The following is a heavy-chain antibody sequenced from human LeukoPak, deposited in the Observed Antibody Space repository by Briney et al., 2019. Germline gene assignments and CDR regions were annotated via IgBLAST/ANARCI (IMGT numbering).Heavy chain of an antibody. D-gene: IGHD5-18*01. V-gene: IGHV4-59*08. CDR3: AIPRGYSYGYGEDY. CDR1: GGSISSYY. J-gene: IGHJ4*02. Sequence: SETLSLTCTVSGGSISSYYWSWIRQPPGKGLEWIGYIYYSGSTNYNPSLKSRVTISVDTSKNQFSLKLSSVTAADTAVYYCAIPRGYSYGYGEDYWGQGTLVTVSS. CDR2: IYYSGST.